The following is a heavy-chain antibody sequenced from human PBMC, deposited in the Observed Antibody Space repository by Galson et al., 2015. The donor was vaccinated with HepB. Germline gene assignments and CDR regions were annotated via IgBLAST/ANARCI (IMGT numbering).Heavy chain of an antibody. Sequence: SLRLSCAPSGFIFKNHAMTWVRQAPGKGLEWVATISGNGGFTYYADSVKGRFTISRDNSKNTLHLQMNSLRAEDTAFYYCAKDSRRLSYLPTYYDSRGQGTLVP. V-gene: IGHV3-23*01. CDR2: ISGNGGFT. CDR1: GFIFKNHA. D-gene: IGHD1-26*01. CDR3: AKDSRRLSYLPTYYDS. J-gene: IGHJ4*02.